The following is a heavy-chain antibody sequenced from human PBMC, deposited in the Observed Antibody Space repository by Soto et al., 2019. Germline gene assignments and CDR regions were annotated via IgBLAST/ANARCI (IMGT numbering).Heavy chain of an antibody. V-gene: IGHV5-51*01. CDR3: ARRGHMGSPATGSDFFEY. CDR2: IYPGDSDT. Sequence: GESLKISCKTSAYTFTNYWIGWVRQMPGKGLEWMGIIYPGDSDTKYSPSFRGQVTISADKSLRTAYLEWSTLKASDTAIYYCARRGHMGSPATGSDFFEYWGQGTLVTVSS. J-gene: IGHJ4*02. D-gene: IGHD6-13*01. CDR1: AYTFTNYW.